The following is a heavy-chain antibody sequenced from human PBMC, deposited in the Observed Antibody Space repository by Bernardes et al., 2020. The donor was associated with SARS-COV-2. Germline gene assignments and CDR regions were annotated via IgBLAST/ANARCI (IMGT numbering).Heavy chain of an antibody. Sequence: GGSPRLSCEVSGFSLSKFAMGWVRQAPGKGLEWVSSLGTKTYYTDSVNGRFTVSRDNSKNTLFLEMKSLRADDTAVYYCARRAMGVGGAYLFDYWGRGTLVTVSS. V-gene: IGHV3-23*01. CDR3: ARRAMGVGGAYLFDY. J-gene: IGHJ4*02. CDR2: LGTKT. D-gene: IGHD3-10*01. CDR1: GFSLSKFA.